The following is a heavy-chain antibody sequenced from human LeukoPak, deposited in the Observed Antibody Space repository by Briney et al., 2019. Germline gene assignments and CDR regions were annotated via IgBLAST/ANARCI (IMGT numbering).Heavy chain of an antibody. D-gene: IGHD2-15*01. CDR2: IKQDGSEK. CDR3: ARVGLAYCSGGSCYRDWFDP. V-gene: IGHV3-7*01. CDR1: GFTFSSYW. J-gene: IGHJ5*02. Sequence: GGSLRLSCAASGFTFSSYWMSWVRQAPGKGLEWVANIKQDGSEKYYVDSVKGRFTISRDNAKNSLYLQMNSLRAEDTAAYYCARVGLAYCSGGSCYRDWFDPWGQGTLVTVSS.